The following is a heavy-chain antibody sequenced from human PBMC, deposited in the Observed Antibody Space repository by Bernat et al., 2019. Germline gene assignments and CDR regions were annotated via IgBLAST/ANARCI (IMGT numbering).Heavy chain of an antibody. V-gene: IGHV3-48*01. J-gene: IGHJ4*02. Sequence: EVQLVESGGGLVQPGGSLRLSCAASGLTFSSYSMNWVRQAPGKGLEWVSYISSSSSTIYYADSVKGRFTISRDNAKNSLYLQMNSLRAEDTAVYYCARDPKEYCSGGSCYGGYWGQGTLVTVSS. D-gene: IGHD2-15*01. CDR1: GLTFSSYS. CDR3: ARDPKEYCSGGSCYGGY. CDR2: ISSSSSTI.